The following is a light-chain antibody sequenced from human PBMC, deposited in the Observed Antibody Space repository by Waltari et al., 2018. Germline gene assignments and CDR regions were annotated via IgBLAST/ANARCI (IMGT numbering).Light chain of an antibody. CDR1: SGHSSSI. V-gene: IGLV4-69*01. CDR3: ETGGHGTWV. J-gene: IGLJ3*02. Sequence: QLVLTQSPSASASLGASVKLTCTLSSGHSSSIISWPQQQPEKGTRYLMKVNSDGSHSQGDDIPDRFSGSSSGAERYLTISSLQSEDEADYYCETGGHGTWVFGGGTKLTVL. CDR2: VNSDGSH.